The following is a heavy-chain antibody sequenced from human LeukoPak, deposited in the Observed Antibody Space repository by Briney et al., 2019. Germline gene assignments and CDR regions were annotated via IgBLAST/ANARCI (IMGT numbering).Heavy chain of an antibody. CDR2: IYHSGST. J-gene: IGHJ4*02. CDR3: AREPHQGRDYYDSTPLGY. D-gene: IGHD3-22*01. CDR1: GGSISSSSYY. Sequence: SETLSLTCTVSGGSISSSSYYWGWIRQPPGKGLEWIGSIYHSGSTYYNPSLKSRVTISVDTSKNQFSLKLSSVTAADTAVYYCAREPHQGRDYYDSTPLGYWGQGTLVTVSS. V-gene: IGHV4-39*07.